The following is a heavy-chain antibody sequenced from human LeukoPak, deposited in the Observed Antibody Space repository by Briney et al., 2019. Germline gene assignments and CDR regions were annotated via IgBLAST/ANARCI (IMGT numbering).Heavy chain of an antibody. CDR2: INHSGST. V-gene: IGHV4-34*01. J-gene: IGHJ6*03. Sequence: PSETLSLTCAVCGGSFSGYYWSWIRQPPGKGLEWIGEINHSGSTNYNPSLKSRVTISVDTSKNQFSLKLSSVTAADTAVYYCARVSAGAAAGKGYYYMDVWGKGTTVTVSS. CDR1: GGSFSGYY. CDR3: ARVSAGAAAGKGYYYMDV. D-gene: IGHD6-13*01.